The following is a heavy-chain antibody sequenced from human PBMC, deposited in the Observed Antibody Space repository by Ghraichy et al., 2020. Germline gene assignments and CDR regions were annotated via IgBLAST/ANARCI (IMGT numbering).Heavy chain of an antibody. J-gene: IGHJ4*02. V-gene: IGHV3-23*01. CDR2: ISGSGGST. Sequence: GGSLRLSCAASGFTFSAYAMSWVRQTPGKGLEWVSGISGSGGSTYYADSVKGRFTISRDDSKNTLYLQMTSLRAEDTAVYYCAKLPGYSYGSYYFDYWGQGTLVTVSS. CDR3: AKLPGYSYGSYYFDY. CDR1: GFTFSAYA. D-gene: IGHD5-18*01.